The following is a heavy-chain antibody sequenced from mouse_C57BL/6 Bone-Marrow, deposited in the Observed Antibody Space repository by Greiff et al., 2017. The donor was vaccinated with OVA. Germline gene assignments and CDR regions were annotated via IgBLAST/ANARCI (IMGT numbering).Heavy chain of an antibody. V-gene: IGHV1-82*01. Sequence: VQLQQPGAELVKPGASVKLSCKASGYTFTSYWMHWVKQRPGQGLEWIGRIYPGDGDTNYNGKFKGKATLTADKSSSTAYMQLSSLTSEDSAVYFCARSGYSFSFAYWGQGTLVTVSA. D-gene: IGHD2-12*01. CDR2: IYPGDGDT. CDR1: GYTFTSYW. CDR3: ARSGYSFSFAY. J-gene: IGHJ3*01.